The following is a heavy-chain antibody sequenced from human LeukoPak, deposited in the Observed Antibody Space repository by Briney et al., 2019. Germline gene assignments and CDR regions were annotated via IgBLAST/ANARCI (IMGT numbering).Heavy chain of an antibody. J-gene: IGHJ3*02. CDR2: IYYSGST. Sequence: PSETLSLTCTVSGGSISSSSYYWGWIRQPPGKGLEWIGSIYYSGSTYYNPSLKSRVTISVDTSKNQSSLKLSSVTAADTAVYYCARRPLTVVYDAFDIWGQGTMVTVSS. CDR3: ARRPLTVVYDAFDI. D-gene: IGHD2-8*02. V-gene: IGHV4-39*01. CDR1: GGSISSSSYY.